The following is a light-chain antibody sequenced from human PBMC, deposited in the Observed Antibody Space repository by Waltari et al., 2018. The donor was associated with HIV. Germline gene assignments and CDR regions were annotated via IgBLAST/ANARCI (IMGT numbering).Light chain of an antibody. CDR2: ENK. V-gene: IGLV1-51*02. CDR1: SPNLGENY. Sequence: QSVLTQPPSVSAAPGQKVTVSCSGSSPNLGENYVSWYQQHPGTAPKLLIYENKKRPSGMPDRLCGSKAGTSATLAITGLQTGDEADYYCGTWHSSLSAGVVFGGGTKLTVL. J-gene: IGLJ2*01. CDR3: GTWHSSLSAGVV.